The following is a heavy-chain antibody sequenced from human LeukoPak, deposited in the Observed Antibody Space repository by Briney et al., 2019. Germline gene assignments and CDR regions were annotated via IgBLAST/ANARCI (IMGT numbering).Heavy chain of an antibody. D-gene: IGHD1-26*01. Sequence: SETLSLTCTVSGGSISSYYWSWIRQPPGKGLEWIGYIYYSGSTNYNPSLKSRVTISVDTSKNQFSLKLSSVTAADTAVYYCARGGVGATPVLGYWGQGTLVTVSS. CDR2: IYYSGST. V-gene: IGHV4-59*01. J-gene: IGHJ4*02. CDR3: ARGGVGATPVLGY. CDR1: GGSISSYY.